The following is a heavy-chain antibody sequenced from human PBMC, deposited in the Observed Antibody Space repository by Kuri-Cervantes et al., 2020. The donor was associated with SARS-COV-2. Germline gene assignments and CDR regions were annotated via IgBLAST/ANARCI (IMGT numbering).Heavy chain of an antibody. Sequence: GESLKISCAASGFTFSSYAIHWVRQAPGKGLEWVACISYDASNKYYADSVEGRFTISRDSSKNTLYLQMDSLRSDDTAVYYCARVGYCSSTSCSRYYYYGMDVWGQGTTVTVSS. CDR2: ISYDASNK. CDR1: GFTFSSYA. V-gene: IGHV3-30*01. D-gene: IGHD2-2*01. CDR3: ARVGYCSSTSCSRYYYYGMDV. J-gene: IGHJ6*02.